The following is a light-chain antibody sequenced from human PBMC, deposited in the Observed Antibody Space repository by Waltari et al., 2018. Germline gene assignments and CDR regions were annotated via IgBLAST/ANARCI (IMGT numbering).Light chain of an antibody. CDR1: QSLLYSSNNKNY. Sequence: DVVVTQSPDSLAGSLGERATLTCRSSQSLLYSSNNKNYLAWYQQKPGHPPKRLISWASTRESGVPDRFSGSGSGTDFTLTISSLQAEDVAVYYCQQYSIRPWTFGQGTKVEI. CDR2: WAS. V-gene: IGKV4-1*01. CDR3: QQYSIRPWT. J-gene: IGKJ1*01.